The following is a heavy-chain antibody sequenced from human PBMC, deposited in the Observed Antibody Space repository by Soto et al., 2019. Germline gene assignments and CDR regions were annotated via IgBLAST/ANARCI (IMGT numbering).Heavy chain of an antibody. D-gene: IGHD3-3*01. CDR3: ARDSYYDFWRGYYNLAFDI. CDR1: GFTFDDYA. J-gene: IGHJ3*02. V-gene: IGHV3-9*01. Sequence: EVQLVESGGGLVQPGRSLRLSCAASGFTFDDYAMHWVRQAPGKGLEWVSGISWNSGSIGYADSVKGRFTISRDNAKNSLYLQMNSLRAEDTALYYCARDSYYDFWRGYYNLAFDIWGQGTMVTVSS. CDR2: ISWNSGSI.